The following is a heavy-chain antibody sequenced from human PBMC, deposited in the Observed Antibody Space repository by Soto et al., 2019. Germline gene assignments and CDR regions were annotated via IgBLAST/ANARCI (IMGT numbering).Heavy chain of an antibody. D-gene: IGHD3-3*01. CDR2: ISGSGAST. CDR3: AKDHDFWSAIDY. J-gene: IGHJ4*02. CDR1: GFTFSSYA. V-gene: IGHV3-23*01. Sequence: EVQLMEYGGGLVQPGGSLRLSCAASGFTFSSYAMSWVRQAPGKGLEWVSTISGSGASTYYADSVKGRFTISRDNSKNTLYLQMNSLRAEDTAVYYCAKDHDFWSAIDYWGQGTLVTVSS.